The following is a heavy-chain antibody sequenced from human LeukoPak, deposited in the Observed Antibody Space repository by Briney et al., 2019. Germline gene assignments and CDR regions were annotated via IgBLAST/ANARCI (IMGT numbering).Heavy chain of an antibody. Sequence: GESLKISCKGSGYSFTNYWIGWVRQMPGKGLEWMGIIYPGDSDTRYSPSFQGQVTISADKSISTAYLQWSTLKASDTAMYYCARQRIAATGGFDAFHIWGQGTKVTVSS. J-gene: IGHJ3*02. CDR3: ARQRIAATGGFDAFHI. CDR1: GYSFTNYW. V-gene: IGHV5-51*01. D-gene: IGHD6-13*01. CDR2: IYPGDSDT.